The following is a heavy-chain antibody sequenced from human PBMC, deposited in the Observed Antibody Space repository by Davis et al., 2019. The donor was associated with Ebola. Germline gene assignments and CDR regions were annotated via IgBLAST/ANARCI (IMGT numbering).Heavy chain of an antibody. CDR2: IFTGDSDT. CDR1: GNSFNSHW. V-gene: IGHV5-51*01. J-gene: IGHJ3*02. Sequence: GGSLRLSCKDSGNSFNSHWIGWVRQLPGKGLEWMGVIFTGDSDTRYSPSFRGQVTISADKSIKPAFLQWSSLKASDTAMYYCASLRRTITGMDDAFDIWGQGTMVTVSS. CDR3: ASLRRTITGMDDAFDI. D-gene: IGHD2-8*02.